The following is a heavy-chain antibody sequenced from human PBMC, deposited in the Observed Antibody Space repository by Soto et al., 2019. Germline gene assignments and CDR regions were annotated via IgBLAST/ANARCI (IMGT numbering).Heavy chain of an antibody. CDR3: ARVRRRIAAAGLLGWFDP. Sequence: QVPLVQSGAEVKKPGSSVKVSCKASGGTFSSYAISWVRQAPGQGLEWMGGIIPIFGTANYAQKFQGRVTITADESTSTAYMELSSLRSEDTAVYYCARVRRRIAAAGLLGWFDPWGQGTLVTVSS. CDR2: IIPIFGTA. D-gene: IGHD6-13*01. CDR1: GGTFSSYA. J-gene: IGHJ5*02. V-gene: IGHV1-69*01.